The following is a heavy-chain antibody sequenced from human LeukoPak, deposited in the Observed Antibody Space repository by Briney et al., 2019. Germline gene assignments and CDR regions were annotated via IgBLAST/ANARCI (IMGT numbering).Heavy chain of an antibody. CDR3: ARVYSNNWHLNYYYNYMDV. D-gene: IGHD1-7*01. J-gene: IGHJ6*03. CDR2: IYFSGGT. CDR1: GDSISSSNCY. Sequence: PSETLSLTCTVSGDSISSSNCYWGWIRQPPGKGLEWIGSIYFSGGTYYNASLKSRVTISVDTSKNQFSLRLNSVTAADTATYYCARVYSNNWHLNYYYNYMDVWGKGTTVIISS. V-gene: IGHV4-39*07.